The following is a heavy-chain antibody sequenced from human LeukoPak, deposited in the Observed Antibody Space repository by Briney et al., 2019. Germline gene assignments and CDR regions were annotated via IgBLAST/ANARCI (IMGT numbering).Heavy chain of an antibody. CDR1: GFTFSTYW. CDR2: ISSDGSIT. CDR3: ARYCSGRCPEYHFDY. D-gene: IGHD2-15*01. Sequence: GGSLRLSCAASGFTFSTYWMHWVRQAPGKGLVWVSRISSDGSITSYADSVKGRFTISRDNAKNSLYLQMNSLRAEDTAVYYCARYCSGRCPEYHFDYWGQGTLVTVSS. J-gene: IGHJ4*02. V-gene: IGHV3-74*01.